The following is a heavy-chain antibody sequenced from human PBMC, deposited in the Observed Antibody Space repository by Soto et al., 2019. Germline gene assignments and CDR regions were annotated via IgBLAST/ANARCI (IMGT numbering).Heavy chain of an antibody. CDR2: VWYDGSNI. Sequence: QVQLVESGGGVVQPGRSLRLSCAASGFTFSSYVMHWVRQAPGKGLEWVAVVWYDGSNIYYADSVKGQFTISRDNYKNSLYRQMNSLRAEDTAVYYCARDVSALHYYGDYVLPRSHSFDIWGQGTIVTVSS. D-gene: IGHD4-17*01. CDR3: ARDVSALHYYGDYVLPRSHSFDI. J-gene: IGHJ3*02. CDR1: GFTFSSYV. V-gene: IGHV3-33*01.